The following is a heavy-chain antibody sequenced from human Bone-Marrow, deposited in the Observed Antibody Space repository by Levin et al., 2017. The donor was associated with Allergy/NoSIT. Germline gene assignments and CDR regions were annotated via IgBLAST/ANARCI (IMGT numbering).Heavy chain of an antibody. CDR2: ISPGGGGT. J-gene: IGHJ6*02. Sequence: PGESLKISCKASGYTFSGYYMHWVRQAPGQGPEWMGIISPGGGGTTYAQKLQGRVTMTRDTSTSTVYMELSSLTSEDTAVYYCARELDTVATIRRGGMDVWGQGTTVTVSS. V-gene: IGHV1-46*01. D-gene: IGHD5-12*01. CDR1: GYTFSGYY. CDR3: ARELDTVATIRRGGMDV.